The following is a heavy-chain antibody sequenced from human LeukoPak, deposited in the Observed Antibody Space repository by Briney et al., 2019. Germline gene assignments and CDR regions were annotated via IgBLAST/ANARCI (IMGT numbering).Heavy chain of an antibody. V-gene: IGHV3-66*01. Sequence: PGGSLRLSCAASGFIGSTNYMSWVGQAPGKGLEGGSVLYSGGTTYYADSVKGRFTISRDNSKNTLYLQMNSLRAEDTAVYYCAMDSSWLPLKFDYWGQGTLVTVST. CDR3: AMDSSWLPLKFDY. J-gene: IGHJ4*02. CDR1: GFIGSTNY. CDR2: LYSGGTT. D-gene: IGHD5-24*01.